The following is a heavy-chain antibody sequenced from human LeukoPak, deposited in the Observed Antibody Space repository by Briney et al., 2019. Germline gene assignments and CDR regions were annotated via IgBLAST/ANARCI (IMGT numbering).Heavy chain of an antibody. D-gene: IGHD6-6*01. CDR1: GFTFSSYA. J-gene: IGHJ4*02. CDR3: AKDKPGNGIAAQFDY. V-gene: IGHV3-23*01. CDR2: ISGSGGST. Sequence: GGSLRLSCAASGFTFSSYAVSWVRQAPGKGLEWVSAISGSGGSTYYADSVKGRFTISRDNSKNTLYLQMNSLRAEDTAVYYCAKDKPGNGIAAQFDYWGQGTLVTVSS.